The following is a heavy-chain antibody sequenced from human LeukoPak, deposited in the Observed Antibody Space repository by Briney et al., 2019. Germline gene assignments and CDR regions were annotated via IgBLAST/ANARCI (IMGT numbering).Heavy chain of an antibody. CDR3: AKDPHLNYYDSSGYSDYFDY. J-gene: IGHJ4*02. CDR2: ISGSGGST. CDR1: GFTFSSYA. D-gene: IGHD3-22*01. V-gene: IGHV3-23*01. Sequence: GGSLRLSCAASGFTFSSYAMSWFRQAPGKGLEWVSAISGSGGSTYYADSVKGRFTISRDNSKNTLYLQMNSLRAEDTAVYYCAKDPHLNYYDSSGYSDYFDYWGQGTLVTVSS.